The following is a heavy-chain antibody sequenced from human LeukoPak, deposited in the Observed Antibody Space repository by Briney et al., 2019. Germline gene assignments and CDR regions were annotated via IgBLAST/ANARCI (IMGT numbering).Heavy chain of an antibody. D-gene: IGHD1-26*01. J-gene: IGHJ4*02. CDR2: ISSVGSVQ. V-gene: IGHV3-30*03. Sequence: PGSSLRLSCAACGFTLSNSGLHWVRPAPDKGLEWVAVISSVGSVQYYADSVKGRFTLSRDESKNTLYLQMNSLWAEGTAVYFFTAQIAWGNWGQGTLVTVSS. CDR3: TAQIAWGN. CDR1: GFTLSNSG.